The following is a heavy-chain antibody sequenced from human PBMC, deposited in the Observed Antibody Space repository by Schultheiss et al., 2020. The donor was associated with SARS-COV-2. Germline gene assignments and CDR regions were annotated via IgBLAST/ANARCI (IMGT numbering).Heavy chain of an antibody. Sequence: SETLSLTCTVSGGSISSYYWSWIRQPPGKGLEWIGSIYYSGSTYYNPSLKSRVTMSVDTSKNQFSLKLSSVTAADTAVYYCARGLWNYPTFDYWGQGTLVTVSS. CDR2: IYYSGST. CDR1: GGSISSYY. CDR3: ARGLWNYPTFDY. J-gene: IGHJ4*02. V-gene: IGHV4-59*04. D-gene: IGHD1-7*01.